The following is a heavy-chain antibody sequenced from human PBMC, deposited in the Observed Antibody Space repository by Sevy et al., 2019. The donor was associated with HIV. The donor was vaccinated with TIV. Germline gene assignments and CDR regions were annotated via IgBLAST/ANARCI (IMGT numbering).Heavy chain of an antibody. V-gene: IGHV4-4*07. Sequence: SETLSLTYTVSGGSISSYYWSWIRQPAGKGLEWIGRIYTSGSTNYNPSLKSRVTMSVDTSKNQFSLKLSSVTAADTAVYYCARGPDYDFWSGYYTKGVDWFDPWGQGTLVTVSS. J-gene: IGHJ5*02. CDR2: IYTSGST. CDR3: ARGPDYDFWSGYYTKGVDWFDP. CDR1: GGSISSYY. D-gene: IGHD3-3*01.